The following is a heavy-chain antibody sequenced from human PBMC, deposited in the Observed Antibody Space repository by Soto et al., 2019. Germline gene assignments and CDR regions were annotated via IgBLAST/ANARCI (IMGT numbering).Heavy chain of an antibody. CDR3: ARAFGYCSGGSCYDDYGDPRVWFDP. V-gene: IGHV1-69*13. CDR1: GGTFSSYA. CDR2: IIPIFGTA. D-gene: IGHD2-15*01. Sequence: SVKVSCKASGGTFSSYAISWVRQAPGQGLEWMGGIIPIFGTANYAQKFQGRVTITADESTSTAYMELSSLRSEDTAVYYCARAFGYCSGGSCYDDYGDPRVWFDPWGQGTLVTVSS. J-gene: IGHJ5*02.